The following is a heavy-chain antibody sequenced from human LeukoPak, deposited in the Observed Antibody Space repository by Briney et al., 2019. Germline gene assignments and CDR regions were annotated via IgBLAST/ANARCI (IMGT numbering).Heavy chain of an antibody. D-gene: IGHD3-9*01. J-gene: IGHJ4*02. CDR2: IYYSGST. Sequence: SETLSLTCTVSGGSIISYYWSWIRQPPGKGLEWIGYIYYSGSTNYNPSLKSRVTISVDTSKNQFSLKLSSVTAAGTAVYYCARGRGYYDILTGYYGDYFDYWGQGTLVTVSS. V-gene: IGHV4-59*12. CDR3: ARGRGYYDILTGYYGDYFDY. CDR1: GGSIISYY.